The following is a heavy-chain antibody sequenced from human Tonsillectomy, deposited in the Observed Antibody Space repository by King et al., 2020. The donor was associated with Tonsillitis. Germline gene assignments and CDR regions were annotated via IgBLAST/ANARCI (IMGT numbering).Heavy chain of an antibody. Sequence: VQLVESGAEVKKPGESLRISCEASGYSFTRYWVAWVRQMPGKGLEWMGIISPTDSDTKYSPSFQAQFTLSPDRSINTADLQWSSLRASDTAMYYCASRWLGGTFDIWGQGTMVSVSS. CDR2: ISPTDSDT. J-gene: IGHJ3*02. CDR3: ASRWLGGTFDI. V-gene: IGHV5-51*03. D-gene: IGHD5-12*01. CDR1: GYSFTRYW.